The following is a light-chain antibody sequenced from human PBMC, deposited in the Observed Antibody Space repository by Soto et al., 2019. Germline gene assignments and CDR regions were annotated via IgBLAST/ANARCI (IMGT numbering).Light chain of an antibody. CDR2: DAS. CDR1: ESVSRNY. J-gene: IGKJ1*01. V-gene: IGKV3-20*01. CDR3: QQYGTSPRT. Sequence: EIVLTQSPGTLSLSPGERATLSCRASESVSRNYLAWYQQKPGQAPRLLIYDASSRATGIPDRFSGSGSGTDFTLTISRLEPEDFAVYYCQQYGTSPRTFGQGTKVEIK.